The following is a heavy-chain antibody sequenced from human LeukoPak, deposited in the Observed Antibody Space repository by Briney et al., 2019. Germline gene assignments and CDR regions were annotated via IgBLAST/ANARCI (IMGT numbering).Heavy chain of an antibody. J-gene: IGHJ4*02. V-gene: IGHV3-74*01. D-gene: IGHD6-19*01. Sequence: GGSLRLSCAASGFTFSSYWMHWVRQAPGKGLVWVSRINSDGSSTSYADSVKGRFTISRDNAKNTLYLQMNSLRAEDTAVYYCARGGIAVAGYLDYWGQGTLVTVSS. CDR1: GFTFSSYW. CDR3: ARGGIAVAGYLDY. CDR2: INSDGSST.